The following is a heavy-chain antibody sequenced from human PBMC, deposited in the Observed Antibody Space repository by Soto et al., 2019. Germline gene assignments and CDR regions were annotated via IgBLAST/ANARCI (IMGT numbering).Heavy chain of an antibody. CDR1: GYSFTNYW. D-gene: IGHD3-9*01. CDR2: VNPADSDT. V-gene: IGHV5-51*01. Sequence: GESLKISCKGSGYSFTNYWIGWVRQMPGKGLEWMGIVNPADSDTRYSPSFQGQVTVSVDKSISTAYLQRGSLKASDTAMYYCVRPDSTGYYAHWGQGTPVTVSS. J-gene: IGHJ4*02. CDR3: VRPDSTGYYAH.